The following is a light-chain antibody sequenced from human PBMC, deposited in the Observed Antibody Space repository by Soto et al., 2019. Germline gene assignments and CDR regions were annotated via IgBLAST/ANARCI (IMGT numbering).Light chain of an antibody. V-gene: IGLV1-44*01. CDR1: NSNIGSKG. CDR3: AAWDGSLNAVL. CDR2: SND. Sequence: QLVLIQPPSASGTPGQRFTISCSGSNSNIGSKGVDWYQQFPGTAPKGVIYSNDQRPSGVPDRFSGSKSGTSASLAISGLQSEDETDYYCAAWDGSLNAVLFGAGTEVT. J-gene: IGLJ2*01.